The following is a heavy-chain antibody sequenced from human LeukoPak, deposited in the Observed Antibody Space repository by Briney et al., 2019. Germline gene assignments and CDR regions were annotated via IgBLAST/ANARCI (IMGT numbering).Heavy chain of an antibody. J-gene: IGHJ4*02. V-gene: IGHV3-23*01. D-gene: IGHD1-1*01. Sequence: GGSLRLSCAASGFTFSIYDMSWVRQAPGKGLEWVSVIRGSGGRTHYADSVKGRFTISRDNSRNTLYLQMNSLRAEDTAVYYCARRTTGTVPFDYWGQGTLVTVSS. CDR3: ARRTTGTVPFDY. CDR2: IRGSGGRT. CDR1: GFTFSIYD.